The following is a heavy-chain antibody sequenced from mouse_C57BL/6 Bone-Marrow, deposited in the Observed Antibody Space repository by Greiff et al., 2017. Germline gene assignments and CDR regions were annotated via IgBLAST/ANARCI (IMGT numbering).Heavy chain of an antibody. CDR2: IYPGSGNT. CDR1: GYTFTDYY. CDR3: ARGGWLPHFDY. Sequence: QVQLQQSGAELVRPGASVKLSCKASGYTFTDYYINWVKQRPGQGLEWIARIYPGSGNTYYNEKFKGKATLTAEKSSSTAYMQLSSLTSEDSAVYFCARGGWLPHFDYWGQGTTLTVSS. J-gene: IGHJ2*01. D-gene: IGHD2-3*01. V-gene: IGHV1-76*01.